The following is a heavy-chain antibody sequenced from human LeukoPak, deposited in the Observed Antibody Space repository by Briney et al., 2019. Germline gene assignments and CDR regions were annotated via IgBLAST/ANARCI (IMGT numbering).Heavy chain of an antibody. CDR2: INPNSGGT. CDR1: GYTFTGYY. D-gene: IGHD3-22*01. CDR3: ARDYTGLHYYDSSGYYGDY. V-gene: IGHV1-2*06. J-gene: IGHJ4*02. Sequence: ASVKVSCKASGYTFTGYYMHWVRQAPGQGLEWIGRINPNSGGTNYAQKFQGRVTMTRDTSISTAYMELSRLRSDDTAVYYGARDYTGLHYYDSSGYYGDYWGQGTLVTVSS.